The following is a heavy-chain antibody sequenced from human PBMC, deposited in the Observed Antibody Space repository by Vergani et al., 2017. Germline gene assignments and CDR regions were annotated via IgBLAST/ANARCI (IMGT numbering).Heavy chain of an antibody. CDR3: AREVPAALGGAFDI. J-gene: IGHJ3*02. D-gene: IGHD2-2*01. V-gene: IGHV3-21*01. CDR1: GFTFSSYI. Sequence: EVQLVESGGGLVKPGGSLRLSCAASGFTFSSYIMNWVRQAPGKGLEWVSSISSSSSYIYYADSVKGRFTISRDNAKNSLYLQMNSLRAEDTAVYYCAREVPAALGGAFDIWGQGTMVTVSS. CDR2: ISSSSSYI.